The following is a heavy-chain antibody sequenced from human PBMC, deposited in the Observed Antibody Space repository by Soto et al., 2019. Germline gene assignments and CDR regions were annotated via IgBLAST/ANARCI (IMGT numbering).Heavy chain of an antibody. J-gene: IGHJ5*02. Sequence: AETLASSFAVYGGSFSGYYWSWIRQPPGKVLELIGEINHSGITNYNPSLKSRVTISVETSKNQFSLKLSSVTAADTAVYSCAKRRGPYYDYVWGSYPNRFDPWGQGSLVT. CDR3: AKRRGPYYDYVWGSYPNRFDP. CDR2: INHSGIT. CDR1: GGSFSGYY. D-gene: IGHD3-16*01. V-gene: IGHV4-34*01.